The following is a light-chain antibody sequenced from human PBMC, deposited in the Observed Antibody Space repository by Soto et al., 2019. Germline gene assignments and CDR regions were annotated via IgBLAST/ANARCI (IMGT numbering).Light chain of an antibody. CDR3: QQFSSYPLT. V-gene: IGKV3-11*01. CDR2: DAS. CDR1: QSVSSY. J-gene: IGKJ4*01. Sequence: EIVLTHSPATLSWSPLEMATLSFRASQSVSSYLAWYQQKPGQAPRLLIYDASNTATGIPARFSGSGSGTDFTLTISRLEPEDFAVYYCQQFSSYPLTFGGGTKVDIK.